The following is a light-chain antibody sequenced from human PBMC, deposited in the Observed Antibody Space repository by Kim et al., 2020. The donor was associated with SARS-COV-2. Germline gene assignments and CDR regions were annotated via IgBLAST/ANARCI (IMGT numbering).Light chain of an antibody. CDR1: QSITRNY. Sequence: SPGNRPTLSCRASQSITRNYLAWYQQKGGQAPRLLIHSASSRATGIPDRISGSGSGTDFTLTISRLEPEDFAVYYCQHYGSSSGTFGPGTKVEIK. V-gene: IGKV3-20*01. CDR3: QHYGSSSGT. CDR2: SAS. J-gene: IGKJ1*01.